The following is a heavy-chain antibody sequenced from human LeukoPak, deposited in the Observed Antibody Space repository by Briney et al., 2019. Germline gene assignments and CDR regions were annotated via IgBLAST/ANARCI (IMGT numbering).Heavy chain of an antibody. Sequence: ASVKVSCKASGYTFTNYGISWVRQAPGQGLDWMGWISAYNGNKVYAQELQGRVTMTTDTSTSTAYMELRSLRSDDTAVYYCARDRWSSSSSEGALDVWGQGTMVTVSS. V-gene: IGHV1-18*01. CDR2: ISAYNGNK. CDR1: GYTFTNYG. D-gene: IGHD6-6*01. J-gene: IGHJ3*01. CDR3: ARDRWSSSSSEGALDV.